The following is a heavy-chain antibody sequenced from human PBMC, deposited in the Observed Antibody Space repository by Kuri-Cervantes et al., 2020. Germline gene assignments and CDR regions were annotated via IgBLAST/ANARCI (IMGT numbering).Heavy chain of an antibody. CDR3: ATSPGYYFYDY. V-gene: IGHV4-59*04. CDR2: IFYSGST. Sequence: SETLSLTCTVSGGSISLYYWSWIRQPPGKGLEWIGHIFYSGSTYYNPSLKSRVTISVDTSKNQFSLKLSSVTAADTAVYYCATSPGYYFYDYWGQGTLVTVSS. CDR1: GGSISLYY. J-gene: IGHJ4*02. D-gene: IGHD3-22*01.